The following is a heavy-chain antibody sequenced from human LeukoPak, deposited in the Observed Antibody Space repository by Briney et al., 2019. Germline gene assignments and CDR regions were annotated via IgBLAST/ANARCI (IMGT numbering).Heavy chain of an antibody. CDR3: ARDPNGDYIGAFEF. J-gene: IGHJ3*01. CDR2: ITSAGAP. D-gene: IGHD4-17*01. Sequence: PGGSLRLSCAASGFTFSNYAVMWVRQAPGQGLEWVSAITSAGAPRYADSVKGRFTISKDNSKNTLYLQMNSLRAEDTVQYFCARDPNGDYIGAFEFWGQGTGVTVSS. CDR1: GFTFSNYA. V-gene: IGHV3-23*01.